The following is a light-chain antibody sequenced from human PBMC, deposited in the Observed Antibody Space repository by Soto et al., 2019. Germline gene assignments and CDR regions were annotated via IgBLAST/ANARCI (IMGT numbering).Light chain of an antibody. V-gene: IGLV1-40*01. CDR3: QSYDSSLTTYVV. CDR2: GNS. Sequence: QSVLTQPRSVSGAPGQRVTISCTGSSSNIGAGYDVHWYQHLPGTAPKVLIYGNSNRPSGVPDRFSGSKSGTSASLAITGLQAEDEADSYCQSYDSSLTTYVVFGGGTKVTVL. CDR1: SSNIGAGYD. J-gene: IGLJ2*01.